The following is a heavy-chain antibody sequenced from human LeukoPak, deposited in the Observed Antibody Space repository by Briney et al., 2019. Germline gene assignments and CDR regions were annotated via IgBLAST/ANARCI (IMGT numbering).Heavy chain of an antibody. CDR1: GFTFSSYG. D-gene: IGHD3-3*01. J-gene: IGHJ6*02. CDR2: IWYDGSNK. V-gene: IGHV3-33*01. CDR3: ARDVFLEWLPNPTYGMDV. Sequence: PGRSLRLSCAASGFTFSSYGMHWVRQAPGKGLEWVAVIWYDGSNKYYADSVKGRFTISRDNSKNTLYLQMNSLRAEDTAVHYCARDVFLEWLPNPTYGMDVWGQGTTVTVSS.